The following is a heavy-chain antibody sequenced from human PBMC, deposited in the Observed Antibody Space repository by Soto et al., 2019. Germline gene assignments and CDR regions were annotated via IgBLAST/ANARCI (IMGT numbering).Heavy chain of an antibody. V-gene: IGHV3-23*01. Sequence: EVQLLESGGGLVQPGGSLRLSCAASAFTFSNYAMSWVRQAPGKGLEWVSAISDSGGSTYYADSVKGRFTISRDNSKNTLYLQMNSLRAEDTAVYYCAKRRVATTPYYYFGMDVWGQGTTVTVSS. J-gene: IGHJ6*02. CDR1: AFTFSNYA. CDR3: AKRRVATTPYYYFGMDV. D-gene: IGHD5-12*01. CDR2: ISDSGGST.